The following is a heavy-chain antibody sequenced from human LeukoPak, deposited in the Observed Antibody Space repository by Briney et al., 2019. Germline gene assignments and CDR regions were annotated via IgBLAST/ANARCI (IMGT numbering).Heavy chain of an antibody. D-gene: IGHD6-19*01. CDR1: GFTFSSYA. V-gene: IGHV3-23*01. CDR2: ISGSGGST. Sequence: GGSLRLSCAASGFTFSSYAMSWVRQAPGKGLEWVSAISGSGGSTYYADSVKGRFTISRDNSKNTLYLQMNSLRAEDTAVYYCAKDHSSGWYNRHRGVDYFDYWGQGTLVTASS. CDR3: AKDHSSGWYNRHRGVDYFDY. J-gene: IGHJ4*02.